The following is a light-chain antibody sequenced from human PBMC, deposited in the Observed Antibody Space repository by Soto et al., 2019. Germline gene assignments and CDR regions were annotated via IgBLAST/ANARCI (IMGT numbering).Light chain of an antibody. J-gene: IGKJ2*01. V-gene: IGKV3-20*01. Sequence: EVVLTQSPGTLSLSPGERVTLSCRASQSVTNNQLAWYQHRPGQAPRLLMYGASTRLTGIPDRFSGSGSGTDFTLTISRLEPEDFGVYYCQRSGSSPPYTFGQGTKLEFK. CDR1: QSVTNNQ. CDR2: GAS. CDR3: QRSGSSPPYT.